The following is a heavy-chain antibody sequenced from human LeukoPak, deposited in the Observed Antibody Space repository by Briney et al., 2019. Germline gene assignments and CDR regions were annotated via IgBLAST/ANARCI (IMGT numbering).Heavy chain of an antibody. J-gene: IGHJ6*02. Sequence: PSETLSLTCAVYGGSFSGYYWSWFRQPPGKGLEWIGEINHSGSTNYNPSLKSRVTISVDTSKNQFSLKLSSVTAADTAVYYCARIGYCSSTSCYTTDVWGQGTTVTVSS. CDR2: INHSGST. V-gene: IGHV4-34*01. CDR1: GGSFSGYY. D-gene: IGHD2-2*02. CDR3: ARIGYCSSTSCYTTDV.